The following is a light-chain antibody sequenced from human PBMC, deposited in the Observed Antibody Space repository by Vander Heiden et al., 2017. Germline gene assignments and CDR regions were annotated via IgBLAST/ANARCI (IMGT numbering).Light chain of an antibody. V-gene: IGLV3-19*01. CDR3: NSWASNENPVA. CDR1: SLRDNY. Sequence: SSELTQDPAVSVALGPTVRITCHGHSLRDNYANWYQHKPGQAPVLVIYARKNRPSGIPDRFSGSSSGTTASLTITGALAEDEADYYCNSWASNENPVAFGGGTKVTV. J-gene: IGLJ2*01. CDR2: ARK.